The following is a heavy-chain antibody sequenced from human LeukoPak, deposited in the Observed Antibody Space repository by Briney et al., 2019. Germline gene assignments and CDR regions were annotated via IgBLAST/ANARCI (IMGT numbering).Heavy chain of an antibody. CDR3: ARYRSPGVIPPWAFDI. V-gene: IGHV1-18*01. Sequence: GASVKVSCKASGYTFTSYGISWVRQAPGQGLEWMGWISAYNGNTKYAQKLQGRVTMTTDTSTSTAYMELRSLRSDDTAVYYCARYRSPGVIPPWAFDIWGQGTMVTVSS. CDR2: ISAYNGNT. CDR1: GYTFTSYG. D-gene: IGHD2-21*01. J-gene: IGHJ3*02.